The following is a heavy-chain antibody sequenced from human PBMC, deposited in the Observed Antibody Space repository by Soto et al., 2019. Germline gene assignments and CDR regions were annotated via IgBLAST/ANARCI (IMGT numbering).Heavy chain of an antibody. CDR2: TYYRSKWYN. Sequence: PSQTLSRTCAISGDSVSSYSAAGNWIRQSPSRGLEWLGRTYYRSKWYNHYAVSVKSRITANPDTSKNQFSLQVNSVTPEYTAVYYGARSGPGGYIDYWGQGTLVTVSS. CDR3: ARSGPGGYIDY. V-gene: IGHV6-1*01. D-gene: IGHD3-22*01. CDR1: GDSVSSYSAA. J-gene: IGHJ4*02.